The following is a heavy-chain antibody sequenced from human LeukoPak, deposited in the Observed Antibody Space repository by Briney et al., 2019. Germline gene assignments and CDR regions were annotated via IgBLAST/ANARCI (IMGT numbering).Heavy chain of an antibody. Sequence: GGSLRLSCTASGFTFSSYGMHWVRQAPGKGLEWVAVISYDGSNKYYADSVKGRFTISRDNSKNTLYLQMNSLRAEDTAVYYCARDKSVYYDTSGSRFDYWGQGTLVTVSS. J-gene: IGHJ4*02. CDR3: ARDKSVYYDTSGSRFDY. CDR1: GFTFSSYG. CDR2: ISYDGSNK. D-gene: IGHD3-22*01. V-gene: IGHV3-30*03.